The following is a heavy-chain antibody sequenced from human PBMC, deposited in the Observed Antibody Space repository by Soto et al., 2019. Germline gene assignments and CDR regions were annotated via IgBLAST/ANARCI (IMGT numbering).Heavy chain of an antibody. V-gene: IGHV1-8*01. CDR3: AREGVRGMDV. Sequence: QVQLVQSGAEVKKPGASVKVSCKASGYTFTSYDINWGRQAPGQGLEGMGWINPNRGNTGYAQRFQGRITMTRNTSISTAYMELRRLRSEETAVYYCAREGVRGMDVWGQGTTVTVSS. J-gene: IGHJ6*02. CDR1: GYTFTSYD. D-gene: IGHD3-16*01. CDR2: INPNRGNT.